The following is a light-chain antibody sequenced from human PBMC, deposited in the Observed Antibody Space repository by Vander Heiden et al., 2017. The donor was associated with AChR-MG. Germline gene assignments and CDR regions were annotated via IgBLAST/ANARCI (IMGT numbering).Light chain of an antibody. CDR3: QQYGSPVT. CDR1: QSVSGTY. Sequence: EIVLTQSPGTLSLSPGDRATLSCRASQSVSGTYFAWYQQKAGQAPRLLIYGASSRATGIPDRFSGSASGTDFTLTISRLEPEDFAVYYCQQYGSPVTFGQGAKLEIK. CDR2: GAS. J-gene: IGKJ2*01. V-gene: IGKV3-20*01.